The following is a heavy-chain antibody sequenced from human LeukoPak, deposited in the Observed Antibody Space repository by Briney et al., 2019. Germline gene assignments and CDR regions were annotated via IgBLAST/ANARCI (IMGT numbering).Heavy chain of an antibody. D-gene: IGHD3-9*01. V-gene: IGHV4-39*01. Sequence: SETLSLTCTVSGGSISSSSNYWGWIRQSPGKGLEWIGSISYSGITYYNPSLKSRVTISVDTSKNLFSLKLSSVTAADTAVYYCARVLRYFDWLTTYGWFDPWGQGTLVTVSS. CDR2: ISYSGIT. CDR3: ARVLRYFDWLTTYGWFDP. CDR1: GGSISSSSNY. J-gene: IGHJ5*02.